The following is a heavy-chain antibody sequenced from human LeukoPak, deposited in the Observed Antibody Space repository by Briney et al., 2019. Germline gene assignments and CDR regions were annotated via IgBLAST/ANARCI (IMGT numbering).Heavy chain of an antibody. CDR3: ARASGAGLDFDY. CDR1: GFTFSSYG. CDR2: IRYDGSNK. D-gene: IGHD7-27*01. V-gene: IGHV3-30*02. Sequence: GGSLRLSCAASGFTFSSYGMHWVRQAPGKGLEWVAFIRYDGSNKYYADSVKGRFTISRDNAKNSLYLQMNSLRAEDTAVYYCARASGAGLDFDYWGQGTLVTVSS. J-gene: IGHJ4*02.